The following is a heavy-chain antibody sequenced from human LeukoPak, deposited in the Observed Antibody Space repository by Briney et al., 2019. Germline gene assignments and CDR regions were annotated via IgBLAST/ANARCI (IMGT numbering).Heavy chain of an antibody. D-gene: IGHD3-10*01. J-gene: IGHJ4*02. CDR1: RFTFSNYA. V-gene: IGHV3-23*01. CDR2: ISGSGGRT. CDR3: AKALLLFSSDYFDY. Sequence: GGSLRLSCAASRFTFSNYAMTWVRQAPGQGLEWVSAISGSGGRTYYADSLKGRSTISRDNSKNTLYLQMNSLRAEDTAVYYCAKALLLFSSDYFDYWGQGTLVSVSS.